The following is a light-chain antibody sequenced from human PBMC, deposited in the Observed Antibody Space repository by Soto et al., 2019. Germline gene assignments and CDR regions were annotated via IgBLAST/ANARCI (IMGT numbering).Light chain of an antibody. J-gene: IGLJ1*01. V-gene: IGLV1-40*01. CDR2: GNS. Sequence: SVLAQPTSLSGAPGQRVTISCTGSSSNIEAEYDVHWYQQVPGTAPKLLIFGNSNRPSGVPDRFSGSKSDTSASLAITGLQAEDEADYYCQSYDSSLRGSVFGTGTKVTV. CDR1: SSNIEAEYD. CDR3: QSYDSSLRGSV.